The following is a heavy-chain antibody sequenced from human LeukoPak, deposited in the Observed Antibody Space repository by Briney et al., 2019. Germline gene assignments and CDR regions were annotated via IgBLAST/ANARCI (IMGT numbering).Heavy chain of an antibody. V-gene: IGHV4-39*01. CDR3: VRIYCTSTSCYGDSYYGMDF. D-gene: IGHD2-2*01. Sequence: PSETLSLTCTVSGGSISSSSHSWGWIRQPPGKGLEWIGSISYSGSTYYNPSLKTRATMSVDTSENQFSLKLSSVTAADSTVYYCVRIYCTSTSCYGDSYYGMDFWGQGTTVTVSS. CDR2: ISYSGST. CDR1: GGSISSSSHS. J-gene: IGHJ6*02.